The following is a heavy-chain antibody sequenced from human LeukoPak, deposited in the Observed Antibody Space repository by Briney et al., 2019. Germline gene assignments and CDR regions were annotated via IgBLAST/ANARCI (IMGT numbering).Heavy chain of an antibody. V-gene: IGHV1-69*13. D-gene: IGHD3-22*01. CDR1: GGTFSSYA. J-gene: IGHJ4*02. CDR3: AGYYYDSSGYYYHY. Sequence: GASVEVSCKASGGTFSSYAISWVRQAPGQGLEWMGGIIPIFGTANYAQKFQGRVTITADESTSTAYMELSSLRSEDTAVYYCAGYYYDSSGYYYHYWGQGTLVTVSS. CDR2: IIPIFGTA.